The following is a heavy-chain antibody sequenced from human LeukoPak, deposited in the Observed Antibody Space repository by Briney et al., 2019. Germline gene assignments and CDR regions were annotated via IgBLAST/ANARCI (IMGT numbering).Heavy chain of an antibody. CDR3: ARFNYYDSSGPLYYFDY. CDR1: GGSFSGYY. V-gene: IGHV4-34*01. CDR2: INHSGST. Sequence: SETLSLTCAVYGGSFSGYYWSWVRQPPGKGLEWIGEINHSGSTNYNPSLKSRVTISVDTSKNQFSLKLSSVTAADTAVYYCARFNYYDSSGPLYYFDYWGQGTLVTVSS. D-gene: IGHD3-22*01. J-gene: IGHJ4*02.